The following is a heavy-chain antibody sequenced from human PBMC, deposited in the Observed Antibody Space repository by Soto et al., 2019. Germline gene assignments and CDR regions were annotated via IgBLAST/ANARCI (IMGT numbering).Heavy chain of an antibody. CDR1: GGSISSVGYS. Sequence: SETLSLTCAVSGGSISSVGYSWGWIRQPPGKCLEWIGYIYHIGIXXYNPSLKXXVTISVDRSNXQFSLXLISVTAADTAVYYCARAPDYCGQGTLVTVSX. CDR2: IYHIGIX. V-gene: IGHV4-30-2*01. J-gene: IGHJ4*02. CDR3: ARAPDY.